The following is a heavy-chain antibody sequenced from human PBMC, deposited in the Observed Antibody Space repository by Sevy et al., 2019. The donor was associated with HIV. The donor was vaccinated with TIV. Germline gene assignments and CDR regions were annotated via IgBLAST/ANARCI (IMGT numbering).Heavy chain of an antibody. D-gene: IGHD3-16*01. V-gene: IGHV1-8*01. CDR3: ARGYSDYVWGSYFYYYYGMDV. J-gene: IGHJ6*02. CDR1: GYTFTSYD. Sequence: ASVKVSCKASGYTFTSYDINWVRQATGQGLEWMGWMNPNSGNTGYAQKFQGRVTMTRNTSISTAYMELSSLRSEDTAVYYCARGYSDYVWGSYFYYYYGMDVWGQGTTVTVSS. CDR2: MNPNSGNT.